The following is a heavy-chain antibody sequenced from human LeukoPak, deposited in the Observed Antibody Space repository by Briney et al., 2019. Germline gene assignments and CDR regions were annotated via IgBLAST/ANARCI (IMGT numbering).Heavy chain of an antibody. CDR1: GFTFSTYA. D-gene: IGHD2-21*01. J-gene: IGHJ4*02. Sequence: PGGSLRLSCAASGFTFSTYAMSWVRQAPGKGLQWVSLISGSGDGAHYADSVKGRFTISRDNPKNTVYLQMTNLRAEDTAVYYCAKGYIQLWWFDYWGQGTLVTVSS. V-gene: IGHV3-23*01. CDR3: AKGYIQLWWFDY. CDR2: ISGSGDGA.